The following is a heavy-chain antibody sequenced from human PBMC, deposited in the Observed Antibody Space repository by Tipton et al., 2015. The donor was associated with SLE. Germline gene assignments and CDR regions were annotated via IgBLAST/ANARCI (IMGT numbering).Heavy chain of an antibody. J-gene: IGHJ4*02. CDR2: IIPIFGTA. CDR1: GGTFSSYA. CDR3: ARDRIRDPPRTLGY. V-gene: IGHV1-69*06. Sequence: QVQLVQSGAEVKKPGSSVKVSCKASGGTFSSYAISWVRQAPGQGLEWMGGIIPIFGTANYAQKFQGRVTMTMDTSMNTAYMELSRLTSEDTAVYYCARDRIRDPPRTLGYWGQGTLVTVSS. D-gene: IGHD5-24*01.